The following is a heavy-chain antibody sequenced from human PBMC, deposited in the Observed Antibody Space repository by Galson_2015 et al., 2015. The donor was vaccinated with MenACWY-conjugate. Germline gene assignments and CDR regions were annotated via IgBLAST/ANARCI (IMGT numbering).Heavy chain of an antibody. V-gene: IGHV3-23*01. D-gene: IGHD2-2*01. CDR2: IGTGGGT. Sequence: SLRLSCAASGITFSSNAMNWVRQAPEKGLEWVSGIGTGGGTYYADSVKGRFTISRDNSKNMVYLQMNSLRAEDTAIYYCAKFKYSTSWSNTHGMDVWGQGTTVTVSS. J-gene: IGHJ6*02. CDR3: AKFKYSTSWSNTHGMDV. CDR1: GITFSSNA.